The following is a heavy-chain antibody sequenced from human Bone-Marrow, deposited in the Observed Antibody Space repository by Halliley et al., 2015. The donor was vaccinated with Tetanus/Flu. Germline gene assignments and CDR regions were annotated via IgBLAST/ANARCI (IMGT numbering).Heavy chain of an antibody. J-gene: IGHJ2*01. D-gene: IGHD2-15*01. V-gene: IGHV3-33*01. CDR3: ARDAGTQPAWYFDF. CDR1: GLTFGDFA. CDR2: IWNDGTNP. Sequence: SLRLSCATSGLTFGDFAMQWVRQAPGKGLEWVAAIWNDGTNPYYADSVKGRFTISRGKSKRTLHLQMNSLRADDTAMYYCARDAGTQPAWYFDFWGRGTLVTVSS.